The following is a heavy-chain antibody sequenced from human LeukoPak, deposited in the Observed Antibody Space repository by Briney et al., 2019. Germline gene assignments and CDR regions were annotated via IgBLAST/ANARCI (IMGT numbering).Heavy chain of an antibody. Sequence: SETLSLTCTVSGVSISDSSYYWGWIRQPPGKGLEYIGSIYYTGSTYYNPSLKSRVTISVDTSKNQFSLMLDSVAAADTAVYYCVRHAGGTSLFGPWGQGTPVTVSS. J-gene: IGHJ5*02. CDR3: VRHAGGTSLFGP. V-gene: IGHV4-39*01. CDR2: IYYTGST. CDR1: GVSISDSSYY. D-gene: IGHD6-13*01.